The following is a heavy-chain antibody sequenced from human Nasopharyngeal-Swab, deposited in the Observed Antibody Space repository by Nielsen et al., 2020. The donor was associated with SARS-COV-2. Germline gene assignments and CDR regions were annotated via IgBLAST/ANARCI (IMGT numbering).Heavy chain of an antibody. CDR3: ARDRGDLRKYYFDY. J-gene: IGHJ4*02. CDR2: IYYSGNT. CDR1: GASVSSGTYY. D-gene: IGHD3-10*01. Sequence: SETLSLTCTVSGASVSSGTYYWSWIRQPPGKGLEWIGYIYYSGNTHYNPSLESRVTMSVDTSNNQFSLILSYVTAADTAVYYCARDRGDLRKYYFDYWGRGTLVTVSS. V-gene: IGHV4-61*01.